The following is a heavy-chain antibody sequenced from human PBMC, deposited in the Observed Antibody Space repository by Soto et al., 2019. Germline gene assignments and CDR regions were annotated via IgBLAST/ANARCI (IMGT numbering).Heavy chain of an antibody. Sequence: LSLPCTVSGGSITSGGYYWSWIRQHPGKGLEWLGYIYDSGSTFYNPSLKSRITLSVDTSKNQFSLKLSSVTVADTAVYFCARKQAGYFYGIDYCRQGPLVTVSS. CDR3: ARKQAGYFYGIDY. V-gene: IGHV4-31*03. D-gene: IGHD3-10*01. J-gene: IGHJ4*02. CDR1: GGSITSGGYY. CDR2: IYDSGST.